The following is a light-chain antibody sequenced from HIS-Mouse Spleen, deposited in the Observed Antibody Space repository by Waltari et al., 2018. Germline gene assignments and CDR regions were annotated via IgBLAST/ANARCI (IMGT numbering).Light chain of an antibody. J-gene: IGLJ2*01. CDR3: NSRDSSGNHVV. CDR2: GKN. CDR1: SLSSYY. Sequence: SSELTQDPAVSVALGQTVRITCQGDSLSSYYASWYQQKPGHAPVIVIDGKNNRPSGIPDRFSGYSSGNTASLTITGAQAEDEADYYCNSRDSSGNHVVFGGGTKLTVL. V-gene: IGLV3-19*01.